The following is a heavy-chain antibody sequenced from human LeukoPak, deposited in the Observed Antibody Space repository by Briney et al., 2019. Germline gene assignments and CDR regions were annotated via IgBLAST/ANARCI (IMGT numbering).Heavy chain of an antibody. CDR3: ASVVPAAIEAYYYGMDV. CDR1: GYTFTSYD. J-gene: IGHJ6*02. Sequence: ASVKVSCKASGYTFTSYDINWVRQATGQGLEWMGWMNPNSGNTGYAQKFQGRVTMTRNTSIGTAYMELSSLRSEDTAVYYCASVVPAAIEAYYYGMDVWGQGTTVTVSS. D-gene: IGHD2-2*02. CDR2: MNPNSGNT. V-gene: IGHV1-8*01.